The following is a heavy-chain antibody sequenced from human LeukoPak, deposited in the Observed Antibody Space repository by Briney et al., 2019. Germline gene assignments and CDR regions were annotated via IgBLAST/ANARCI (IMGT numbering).Heavy chain of an antibody. CDR3: VKITSVTGGDC. CDR1: GFTLRAYA. CDR2: ISNNGGSS. J-gene: IGHJ4*02. D-gene: IGHD1-1*01. Sequence: PGGSLRLSCSASGFTLRAYAMYWVRQAAGKGLEYVSGISNNGGSSFYADSVKGRFTISRDNSKTTLYLQMSSLRAEDTAVYYCVKITSVTGGDCWGQGTRLTVSS. V-gene: IGHV3-64D*09.